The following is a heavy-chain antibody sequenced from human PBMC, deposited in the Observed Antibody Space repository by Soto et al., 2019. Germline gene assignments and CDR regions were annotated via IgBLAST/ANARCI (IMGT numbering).Heavy chain of an antibody. CDR3: TTGVASAGHDGY. V-gene: IGHV3-21*03. CDR2: ISNSGSYI. D-gene: IGHD6-13*01. CDR1: GLTFNTYA. Sequence: GGSLRLSCAASGLTFNTYAMHWVRQAPGKGLEWVSSISNSGSYIYYADSVKGRFTISRDNAESSLYLQMDSLKTEDTAVYYCTTGVASAGHDGYWGKGTLVTVS. J-gene: IGHJ4*02.